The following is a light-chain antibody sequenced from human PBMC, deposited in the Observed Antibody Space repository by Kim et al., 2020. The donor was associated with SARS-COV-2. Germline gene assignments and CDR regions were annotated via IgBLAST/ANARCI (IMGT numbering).Light chain of an antibody. CDR2: DVS. CDR3: SSYTSSSTL. V-gene: IGLV2-14*04. Sequence: PGQSIPIPCTGTSSDVGGYNYVSWYQQHPGKAPKLMIYDVSKRPSGVSNRFSGSKSGNTASLTISGLQAEDEADYYCSSYTSSSTLFGGGTQLTVL. J-gene: IGLJ3*02. CDR1: SSDVGGYNY.